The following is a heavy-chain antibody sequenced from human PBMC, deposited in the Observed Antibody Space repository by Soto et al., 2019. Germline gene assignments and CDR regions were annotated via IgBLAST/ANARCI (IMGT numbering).Heavy chain of an antibody. J-gene: IGHJ4*02. CDR2: IYYSGST. D-gene: IGHD3-10*01. CDR3: ARHPSYGSGSHLDY. CDR1: GGYISSYY. Sequence: SETLSLTCTVSGGYISSYYCSWIRQPPGKGLEWIGYIYYSGSTNYNPSLKSRVTISVGTSKNQFSLKLSSVTAADTAVYYCARHPSYGSGSHLDYWGQGTLVTVSS. V-gene: IGHV4-59*08.